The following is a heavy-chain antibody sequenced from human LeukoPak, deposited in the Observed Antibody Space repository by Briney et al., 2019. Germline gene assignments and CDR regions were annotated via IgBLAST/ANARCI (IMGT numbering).Heavy chain of an antibody. V-gene: IGHV4-59*01. CDR3: ARSAPDGTY. J-gene: IGHJ4*02. Sequence: SETLSLTYTVSGGSISSYYWSWIRQPPGKGLEWIGYIYYSGSTNYNPSLKSRVTISVDTSKNQFSLKLSSVTAADTAVYYCARSAPDGTYWGQGTLVTVSS. CDR1: GGSISSYY. CDR2: IYYSGST.